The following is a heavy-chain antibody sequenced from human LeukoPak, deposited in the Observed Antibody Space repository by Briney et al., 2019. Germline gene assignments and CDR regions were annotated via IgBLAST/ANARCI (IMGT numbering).Heavy chain of an antibody. D-gene: IGHD2-15*01. CDR3: AKKGTAATLDY. CDR1: GFTFDDYA. Sequence: PGGSLRLSCAASGFTFDDYAMHWVRQAPGKGLEWVSGITWNSGSKGYADSVKGRFTISRDNAKNSLYLQMNSPRAEDTALYYCAKKGTAATLDYWGQGTLVTVSS. CDR2: ITWNSGSK. V-gene: IGHV3-9*01. J-gene: IGHJ4*02.